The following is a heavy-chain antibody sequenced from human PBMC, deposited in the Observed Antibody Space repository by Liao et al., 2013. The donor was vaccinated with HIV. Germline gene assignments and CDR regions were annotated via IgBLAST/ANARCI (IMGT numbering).Heavy chain of an antibody. CDR2: ISESGST. V-gene: IGHV4-59*12. Sequence: QVQLQESGPGLVKPSETLSLTCSVSGDSIRSYYWSWIRQPPGKGLEWIGEISESGSTNYSPSLKTRVTISVDTSKNQFSLNLTSVTAADTALYFCARGSKRRRAFDIWGPGTLVTVSS. J-gene: IGHJ3*02. D-gene: IGHD6-6*01. CDR1: GDSIRSYY. CDR3: ARGSKRRRAFDI.